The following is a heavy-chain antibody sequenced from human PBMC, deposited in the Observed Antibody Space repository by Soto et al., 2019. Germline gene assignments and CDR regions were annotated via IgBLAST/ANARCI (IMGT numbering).Heavy chain of an antibody. D-gene: IGHD1-1*01. J-gene: IGHJ5*02. CDR3: ARIKRVQLEPMGAWFDP. Sequence: ESGPTLVNPTETLTLTCTVCGFSLSNARMGVSWIRQPPGKALEWLAHIFSNDEKSYSTSLKSRLTISKDTSKSQVVLTMTNMDPVDTATYYCARIKRVQLEPMGAWFDPWGQGTLVTVSS. CDR2: IFSNDEK. V-gene: IGHV2-26*01. CDR1: GFSLSNARMG.